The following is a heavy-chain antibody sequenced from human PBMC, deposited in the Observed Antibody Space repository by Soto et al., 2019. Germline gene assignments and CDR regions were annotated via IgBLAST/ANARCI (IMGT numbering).Heavy chain of an antibody. J-gene: IGHJ6*03. CDR1: GFTFSNAW. CDR3: TTISNRYNWTPTGSYYYMDV. Sequence: GGSLRLSCAASGFTFSNAWMSWVRQAPGKGLEWVGRIKSKTDGGTTDYAAPVKGRFTISRDNSKNTLYLQMNSLKTEDTAVYYCTTISNRYNWTPTGSYYYMDVWGKGTTVTVSS. D-gene: IGHD1-20*01. CDR2: IKSKTDGGTT. V-gene: IGHV3-15*01.